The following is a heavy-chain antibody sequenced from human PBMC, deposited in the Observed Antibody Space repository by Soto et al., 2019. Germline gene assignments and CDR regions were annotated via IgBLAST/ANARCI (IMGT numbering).Heavy chain of an antibody. CDR1: GGXISNGDYY. D-gene: IGHD3-3*01. V-gene: IGHV4-30-4*01. J-gene: IGHJ6*02. Sequence: SETLSLTCTVSGGXISNGDYYWSXISKPPGKGLAWIGYIYYSGSTYYIPSLKSRVTISVDTSKNQFSLKLSSVTAADTAVYYCARERQTYYDFWSGPLYGMDVWGQGTTVTVSS. CDR3: ARERQTYYDFWSGPLYGMDV. CDR2: IYYSGST.